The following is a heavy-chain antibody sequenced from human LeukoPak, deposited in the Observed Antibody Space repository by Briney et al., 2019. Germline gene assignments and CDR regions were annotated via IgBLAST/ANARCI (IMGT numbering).Heavy chain of an antibody. CDR1: GGTFSSYA. V-gene: IGHV1-69*06. D-gene: IGHD2-15*01. Sequence: SVKVSCKASGGTFSSYAINWVRQPPGQGPEWMGRIIPISGTINYAQKFQGRVTITADKSTSTAYMELSSLKSEDTAVYYCARDSGGPYYYYYYMDVWGKGTTITVPS. CDR2: IIPISGTI. J-gene: IGHJ6*03. CDR3: ARDSGGPYYYYYYMDV.